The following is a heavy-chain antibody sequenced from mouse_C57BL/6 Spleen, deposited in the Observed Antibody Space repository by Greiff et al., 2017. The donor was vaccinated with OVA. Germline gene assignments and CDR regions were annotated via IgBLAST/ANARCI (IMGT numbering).Heavy chain of an antibody. J-gene: IGHJ2*01. CDR1: GYAFSSYW. CDR2: IYPGDGDT. D-gene: IGHD2-4*01. V-gene: IGHV1-80*01. Sequence: VQLQQSGAELVKPGASVKISCKASGYAFSSYWMNWVKQRPGKGLEWIGQIYPGDGDTNYNGKFKGKATLTADKSSSTAYMQLSSLTSEDSAVYFCARERNDYDAFDYWGQGTTLTVSS. CDR3: ARERNDYDAFDY.